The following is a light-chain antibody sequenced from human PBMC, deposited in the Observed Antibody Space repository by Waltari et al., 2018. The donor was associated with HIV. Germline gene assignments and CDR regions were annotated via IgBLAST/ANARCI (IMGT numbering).Light chain of an antibody. CDR1: SLRSYY. V-gene: IGLV3-19*01. J-gene: IGLJ3*02. Sequence: SSEMTQDPAVSVALGQTVRITCQGDSLRSYYASWYQQKLGRAPVLLIFDKNHRPSGIPDRFSGSTSGNTASLTITGIQAEDEAEYYCHSRDSSGDHLVFGGGTNLTVL. CDR2: DKN. CDR3: HSRDSSGDHLV.